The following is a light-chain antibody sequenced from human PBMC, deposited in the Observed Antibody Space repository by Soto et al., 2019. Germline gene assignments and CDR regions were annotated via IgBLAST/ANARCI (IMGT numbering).Light chain of an antibody. CDR1: SSDIGGYKY. CDR3: CSYASSSTLV. CDR2: EVN. V-gene: IGLV2-14*01. Sequence: QSALTQPASVSGSPGQSITISCTGTSSDIGGYKYVSWYQHHPGKAPKLMIYEVNNRPSGVSNRFSVSKSGNTASLTISGLQAEDEADYYCCSYASSSTLVFGGGTKVTVL. J-gene: IGLJ2*01.